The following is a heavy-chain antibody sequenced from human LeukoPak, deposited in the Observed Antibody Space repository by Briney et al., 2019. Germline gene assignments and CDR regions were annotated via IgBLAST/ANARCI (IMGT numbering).Heavy chain of an antibody. CDR3: ARGRQDVTMIVVVMTAVSYYLDV. CDR2: MNPSGST. Sequence: SETLSLTCAVYGGSFSGYFWTWIRQTPEKGLEWIGEMNPSGSTNYNPSLKSRVTISVDTSKNQFSLELSSVTAADTAVYYCARGRQDVTMIVVVMTAVSYYLDVWGKGTTVTVS. J-gene: IGHJ6*03. D-gene: IGHD3-22*01. CDR1: GGSFSGYF. V-gene: IGHV4-34*01.